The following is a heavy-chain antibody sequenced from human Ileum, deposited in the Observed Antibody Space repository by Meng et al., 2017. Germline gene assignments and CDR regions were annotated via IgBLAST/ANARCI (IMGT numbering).Heavy chain of an antibody. CDR2: IYSGGST. V-gene: IGHV3-53*01. D-gene: IGHD6-19*01. Sequence: GESLKISCAASGFTVSSNYMSWVRQAPGKGLEWVSVIYSGGSTYYADSVKGRFTISRDNSKNTLYLQMNSLRAEDTAVYYCASSYQNSSGWYGNYYYYYGMDVWGQGTTVTVSS. CDR3: ASSYQNSSGWYGNYYYYYGMDV. CDR1: GFTVSSNY. J-gene: IGHJ6*02.